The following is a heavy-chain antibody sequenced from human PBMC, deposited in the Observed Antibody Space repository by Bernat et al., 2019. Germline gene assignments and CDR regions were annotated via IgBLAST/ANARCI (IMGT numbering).Heavy chain of an antibody. J-gene: IGHJ4*02. D-gene: IGHD2-2*01. CDR3: ARDPWGVPAAMGGAFDY. CDR1: GFTFSSYA. Sequence: QVQLVESGGGVVQPGRSLRLSCAASGFTFSSYAMHWVRQAPGKGPEWVAVISYDGSNKYYAESVKGRFTISRDNSKNTLYLQMNSLRAEDTAVYYCARDPWGVPAAMGGAFDYWGQGTLVTVSS. CDR2: ISYDGSNK. V-gene: IGHV3-30-3*01.